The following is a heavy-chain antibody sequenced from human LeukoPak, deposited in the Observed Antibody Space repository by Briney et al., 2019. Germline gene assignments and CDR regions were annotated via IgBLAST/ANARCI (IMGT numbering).Heavy chain of an antibody. CDR2: INHSGST. Sequence: SETLSLTCAVYGGSFSGYYWSWIRQPPGKGLEWIGEINHSGSTNYNPSLKSRVTISVDASKNQFSLKLSSVTAADTAVYYCARERIVGATYYFDYWGQGTLVTVSS. D-gene: IGHD1-26*01. CDR3: ARERIVGATYYFDY. CDR1: GGSFSGYY. V-gene: IGHV4-34*01. J-gene: IGHJ4*02.